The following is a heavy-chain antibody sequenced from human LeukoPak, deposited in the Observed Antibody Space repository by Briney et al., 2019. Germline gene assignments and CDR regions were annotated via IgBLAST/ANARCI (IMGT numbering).Heavy chain of an antibody. D-gene: IGHD6-6*01. V-gene: IGHV4-39*07. CDR3: AITPRPKNIFDP. CDR2: IHYNGNA. Sequence: SETLSLTCTVSGGSISSSSYYWGWIRQPPGKGLEWIASIHYNGNAFYNPSLKSRVTISIDTSENQFSLKVKSLTAAGTAVYFCAITPRPKNIFDPWGQGTLVTVSS. J-gene: IGHJ5*02. CDR1: GGSISSSSYY.